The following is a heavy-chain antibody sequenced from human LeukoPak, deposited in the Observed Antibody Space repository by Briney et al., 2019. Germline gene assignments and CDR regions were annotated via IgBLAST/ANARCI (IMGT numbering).Heavy chain of an antibody. D-gene: IGHD3-22*01. V-gene: IGHV4-34*01. CDR1: GGSFSGYY. Sequence: SETLSLTCAVYGGSFSGYYWSWIRQPPGKGLEWIGEINHSGSTNYNPSLKSRVTISVDMSKNQFSLKLSSVTAADTAVYYCARRLLPYWYFDLWGRGTLVTVSS. CDR2: INHSGST. J-gene: IGHJ2*01. CDR3: ARRLLPYWYFDL.